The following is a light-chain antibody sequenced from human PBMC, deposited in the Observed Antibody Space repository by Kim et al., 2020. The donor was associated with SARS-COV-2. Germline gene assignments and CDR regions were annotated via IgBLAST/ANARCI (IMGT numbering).Light chain of an antibody. Sequence: DIQMTQSPSSLSASGGDRVTITCQASQDIFKYLNWYQQKPGKAPKLLIYEASTLAMGVPLRFSGSGSGTHFTLTISSLQPEDIATYYWQQFDKVVFTFGGGTKLDIK. CDR1: QDIFKY. CDR2: EAS. J-gene: IGKJ4*01. CDR3: QQFDKVVFT. V-gene: IGKV1-33*01.